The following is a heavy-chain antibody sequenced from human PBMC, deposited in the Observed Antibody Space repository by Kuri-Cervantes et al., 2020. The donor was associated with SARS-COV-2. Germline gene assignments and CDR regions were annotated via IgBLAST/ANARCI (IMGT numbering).Heavy chain of an antibody. CDR3: ARDRVVPGDYYYYGMDV. J-gene: IGHJ6*02. D-gene: IGHD2-15*01. CDR2: ISAYNGNT. V-gene: IGHV1-18*01. CDR1: GYTFTSYG. Sequence: ASVKVSCKASGYTFTSYGISWVRQAPGQGLEWMGWISAYNGNTNYAQKLQGRVTMTTDTSTSTAYMELSSLRSEDTAVYYCARDRVVPGDYYYYGMDVWGQGTTVTVSS.